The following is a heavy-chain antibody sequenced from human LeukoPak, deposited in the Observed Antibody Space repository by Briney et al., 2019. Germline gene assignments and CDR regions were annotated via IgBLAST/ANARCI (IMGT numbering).Heavy chain of an antibody. CDR1: GASVSNNNYY. D-gene: IGHD2-2*01. CDR3: AKGYCRGNSCYDDRGAFDY. J-gene: IGHJ4*02. CDR2: IYYSGST. V-gene: IGHV4-39*07. Sequence: SETLSLTCTVSGASVSNNNYYWGWIRQPPGKGLEWIASIYYSGSTYYNPSLKSRVTISVDTSKNQFSLKLSSVTAADTAVYYCAKGYCRGNSCYDDRGAFDYWGQGTLVTVSS.